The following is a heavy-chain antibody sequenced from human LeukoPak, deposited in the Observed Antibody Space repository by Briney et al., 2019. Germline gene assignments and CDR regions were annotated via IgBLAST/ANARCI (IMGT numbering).Heavy chain of an antibody. CDR1: GFTFSPFG. J-gene: IGHJ4*02. CDR2: IDGSNNTI. V-gene: IGHV3-48*04. CDR3: AKAGGLVANFDY. D-gene: IGHD6-19*01. Sequence: GGSLRLSCAASGFTFSPFGMNWVRQAPGKGLEWVSFIDGSNNTIYYADSVKGRFTISRDNAKNSLYLQMNSLRAEDTALYYCAKAGGLVANFDYWGQGTLVTVSS.